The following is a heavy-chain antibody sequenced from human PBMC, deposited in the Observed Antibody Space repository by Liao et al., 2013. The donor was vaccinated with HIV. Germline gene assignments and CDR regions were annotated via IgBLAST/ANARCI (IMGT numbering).Heavy chain of an antibody. Sequence: QEHLQQWGAGLLKPSETLSLTCAVYGESFSGYYWTWIRQTPEKGLEWIGEINSSGSTNYNPSLKSRVTISTDTSKKQFSLKLTSVTAADTAIYFCARADWDWYFEVWGRGTLVTVSS. CDR2: INSSGST. J-gene: IGHJ2*01. CDR3: ARADWDWYFEV. V-gene: IGHV4-34*01. CDR1: GESFSGYY. D-gene: IGHD3/OR15-3a*01.